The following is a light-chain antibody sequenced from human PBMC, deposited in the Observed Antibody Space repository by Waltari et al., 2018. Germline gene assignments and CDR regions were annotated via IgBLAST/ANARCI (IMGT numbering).Light chain of an antibody. J-gene: IGKJ1*01. CDR1: QSVSSSY. CDR3: QQYGSSPPWT. Sequence: EIVLTQSPGTLSLSPGERATLSCRASQSVSSSYLAWYQQKPGQAPRLLIYGASSRATGIPDRVSGSWSGTDFTLTISRLEPEDFAVYYCQQYGSSPPWTFGQGTKVEIK. V-gene: IGKV3-20*01. CDR2: GAS.